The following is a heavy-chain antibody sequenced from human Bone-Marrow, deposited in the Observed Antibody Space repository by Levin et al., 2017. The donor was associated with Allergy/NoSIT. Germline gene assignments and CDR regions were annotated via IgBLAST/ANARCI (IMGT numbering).Heavy chain of an antibody. V-gene: IGHV3-23*01. D-gene: IGHD1-26*01. CDR1: AFSFSSYA. J-gene: IGHJ4*02. CDR3: AKEGSGGSYGIY. CDR2: ISGSGGRT. Sequence: GGSLRLSCAASAFSFSSYAMSWVRQAPGKGLEWVSAISGSGGRTYYADSVKGRFTIPRDNSKNTLFLQMNSLRAEDTAIYYCAKEGSGGSYGIYWGQGTLVTVSS.